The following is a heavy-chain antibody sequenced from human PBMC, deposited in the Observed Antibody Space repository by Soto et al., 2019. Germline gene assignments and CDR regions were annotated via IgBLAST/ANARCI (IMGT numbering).Heavy chain of an antibody. CDR1: GGSISSYY. CDR3: ARTTTVVQLYYYYGMDV. J-gene: IGHJ6*02. Sequence: SETLSLTCTVSGGSISSYYWSWIRQPPGKGLEWIGYIYYSGSTNYNPSHKSRVTISVDTSKSQFSLKLSSVTAADTAVYYCARTTTVVQLYYYYGMDVWGQGTTVTVSS. CDR2: IYYSGST. D-gene: IGHD4-17*01. V-gene: IGHV4-59*01.